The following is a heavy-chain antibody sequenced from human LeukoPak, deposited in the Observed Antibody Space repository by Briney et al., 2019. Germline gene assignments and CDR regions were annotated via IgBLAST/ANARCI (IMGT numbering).Heavy chain of an antibody. CDR1: GFTFSSYS. CDR3: ARGLKNIVVVPAAPDI. J-gene: IGHJ3*02. D-gene: IGHD2-2*01. V-gene: IGHV3-21*01. CDR2: ISSSSSYI. Sequence: GGSLRLSCAASGFTFSSYSMNWVRQAPGKGLEWVSSISSSSSYIYYADSVKGRFTISRDNAKNSLYLQMNSLRAEDTAVYYCARGLKNIVVVPAAPDIWGQGTMVTVSS.